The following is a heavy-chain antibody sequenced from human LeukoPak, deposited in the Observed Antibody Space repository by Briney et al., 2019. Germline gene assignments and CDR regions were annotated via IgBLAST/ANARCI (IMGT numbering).Heavy chain of an antibody. CDR3: ARDLSGVTGYTYGRGIDY. CDR2: ISSASTYK. J-gene: IGHJ4*02. CDR1: GFTFSSYS. V-gene: IGHV3-21*01. Sequence: GGSLRLSCAASGFTFSSYSMNWFRQAPGKGLEWVSSISSASTYKYYADSVRGRFIIPRDNAKNSLYLQMNNLRAEDTAVYYCARDLSGVTGYTYGRGIDYWGEGTLVTVSS. D-gene: IGHD5-18*01.